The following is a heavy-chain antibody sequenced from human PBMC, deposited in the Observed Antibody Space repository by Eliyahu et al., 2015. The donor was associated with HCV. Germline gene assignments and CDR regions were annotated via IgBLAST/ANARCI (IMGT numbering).Heavy chain of an antibody. Sequence: EVQLVEPGGGLVQPGRSLRLSCTASGFTFAXHAVSWFRQAPGKGLGGGGFVRRTDYSGTAESAASVKGRFTVSRDDSKSTAFLQMNSLKIEDTAVYYCSGGVRDSESYYYRYWGQGILVTVSS. CDR3: SGGVRDSESYYYRY. D-gene: IGHD1-26*01. V-gene: IGHV3-49*03. CDR1: GFTFAXHA. J-gene: IGHJ4*02. CDR2: VRRTDYSGTA.